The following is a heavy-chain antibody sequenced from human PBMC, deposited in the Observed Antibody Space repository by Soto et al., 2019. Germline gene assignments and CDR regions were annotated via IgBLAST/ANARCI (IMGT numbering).Heavy chain of an antibody. Sequence: DVQLVESGGDLVQPGGSLRLSCAASGFTVSDNYMNWVRQAPGKGLEWVSTIYRSGDTIYSDSVKGRFTISRDNAKNTLYLQMTSLKADDTAVYYCTRKHSMDVWGQGTTITVSS. V-gene: IGHV3-66*01. CDR1: GFTVSDNY. CDR3: TRKHSMDV. J-gene: IGHJ6*02. CDR2: IYRSGDT.